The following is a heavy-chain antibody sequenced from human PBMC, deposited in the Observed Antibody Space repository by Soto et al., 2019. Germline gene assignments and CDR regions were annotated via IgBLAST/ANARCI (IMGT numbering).Heavy chain of an antibody. D-gene: IGHD3-22*01. CDR3: ARLRQYDSSIYYSFHL. CDR1: GYTFLNYG. V-gene: IGHV1-18*01. J-gene: IGHJ4*02. CDR2: ITGDNGDT. Sequence: GASVKVSCKASGYTFLNYGITWVRQAPGQGLEWMGWITGDNGDTNYAQSLQGRVTLTTDTSTSTGYMELTSLGSDDTAVYYCARLRQYDSSIYYSFHLSGQATLVS.